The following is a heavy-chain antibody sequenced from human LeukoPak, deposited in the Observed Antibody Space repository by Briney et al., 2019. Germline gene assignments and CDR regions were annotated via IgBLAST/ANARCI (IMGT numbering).Heavy chain of an antibody. CDR1: GGSISSSSYY. CDR2: IYYSGST. V-gene: IGHV4-39*07. Sequence: SETLSLTCTVSGGSISSSSYYWGWIRQPPGKGLEWIGSIYYSGSTYYNPSLKSRVTISVDTSKNQFSLKLSSVTAADTAVYYCARGPNYDYVWGSYRYTWFDYWGQGTLVTVSS. D-gene: IGHD3-16*02. CDR3: ARGPNYDYVWGSYRYTWFDY. J-gene: IGHJ4*02.